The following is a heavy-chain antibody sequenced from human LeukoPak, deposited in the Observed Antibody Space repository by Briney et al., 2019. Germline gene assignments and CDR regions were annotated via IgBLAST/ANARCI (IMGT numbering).Heavy chain of an antibody. CDR2: INTNTGNP. CDR1: GYTFTSYA. D-gene: IGHD2-15*01. CDR3: ATGFLLGYCSGGSCYSDY. V-gene: IGHV7-4-1*02. J-gene: IGHJ4*02. Sequence: GASVKVSCKASGYTFTSYAMNWVRQAPGQGLEWMGWINTNTGNPTYAQGFTGRFVFSLDTSVSTAYLQISSLKAEDTAVYYCATGFLLGYCSGGSCYSDYWGQGTLVTVSS.